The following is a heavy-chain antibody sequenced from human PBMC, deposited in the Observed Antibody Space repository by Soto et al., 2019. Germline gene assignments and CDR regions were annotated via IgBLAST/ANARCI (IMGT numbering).Heavy chain of an antibody. CDR3: ARAVAVQHYYHYYGMDV. V-gene: IGHV6-1*01. CDR2: TYYTSKWYN. J-gene: IGHJ6*02. CDR1: RDSGARDTTA. Sequence: SQPIALTSAISRDSGARDTTAWNWNKQSPSRGLVWIRRTYYTSKWYNAYAVSVKSRITINPDTPKNQFSLQLNSVTPEDTAVYYCARAVAVQHYYHYYGMDVSGQGRTFTVSS. D-gene: IGHD6-19*01.